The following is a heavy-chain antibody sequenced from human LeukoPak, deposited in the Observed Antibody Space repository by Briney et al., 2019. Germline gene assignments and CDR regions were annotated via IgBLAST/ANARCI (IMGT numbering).Heavy chain of an antibody. D-gene: IGHD1-1*01. CDR1: GYTFTSYD. Sequence: ASVKVSCKASGYTFTSYDINWVRQATGQGLEWMGWMNPNSGNTGYAQKFQGRVTMTEDTSTDTAYMELSSLRSEDTAVYYCATDGGLERRFDYWGQGTLVTVSS. CDR3: ATDGGLERRFDY. V-gene: IGHV1-8*02. J-gene: IGHJ4*02. CDR2: MNPNSGNT.